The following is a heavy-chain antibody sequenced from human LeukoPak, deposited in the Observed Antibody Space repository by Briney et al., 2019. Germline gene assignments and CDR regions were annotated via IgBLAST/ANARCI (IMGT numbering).Heavy chain of an antibody. J-gene: IGHJ4*02. D-gene: IGHD6-19*01. Sequence: GSLRLSCAASGFSFSTYVMHWVRQAPGKGLGWVAVTAHDESQKYYADSVNGRFTISRGNSKNALYLQMNSLRAEDTAVYYCAKDFGDYSGWFFDYWGQGTLVTVSS. V-gene: IGHV3-30*18. CDR3: AKDFGDYSGWFFDY. CDR1: GFSFSTYV. CDR2: TAHDESQK.